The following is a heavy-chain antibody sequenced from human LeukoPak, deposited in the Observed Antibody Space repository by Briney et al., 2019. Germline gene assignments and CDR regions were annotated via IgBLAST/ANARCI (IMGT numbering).Heavy chain of an antibody. V-gene: IGHV4-59*13. Sequence: SETLSLTCTVSGGSISSFYWSWIRQPPGKGLEWIGYMYYGGSPNYNPSLKSRVITSLDTSKNQFSLKLNSVTTVDTAVYYCVTGRYSYGWYDHWGQGILVTVSS. J-gene: IGHJ5*02. CDR2: MYYGGSP. D-gene: IGHD1-26*01. CDR3: VTGRYSYGWYDH. CDR1: GGSISSFY.